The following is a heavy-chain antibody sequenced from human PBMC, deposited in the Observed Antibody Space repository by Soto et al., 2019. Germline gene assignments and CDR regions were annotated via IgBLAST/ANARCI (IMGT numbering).Heavy chain of an antibody. V-gene: IGHV4-31*03. Sequence: SETLSLTCTVSGGSISSGGYYWSWIRQHPGKGLEWIGYIYYGGSTYYNPSLKSRVTISVDTSKNQFSLKLSSVTAADTAVYYCASDFLRLSPTGYYYYGMDVWGQGTTVTVSS. CDR1: GGSISSGGYY. D-gene: IGHD3-9*01. CDR2: IYYGGST. CDR3: ASDFLRLSPTGYYYYGMDV. J-gene: IGHJ6*02.